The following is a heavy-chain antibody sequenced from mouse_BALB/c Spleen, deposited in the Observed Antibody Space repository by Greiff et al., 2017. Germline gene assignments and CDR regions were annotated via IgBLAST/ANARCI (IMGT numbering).Heavy chain of an antibody. Sequence: VQLQQSGAELVKPGASVKLSCTASGFNIKDTYMHWVKQRPEQGLEWIGRIDPANGNTKYDPKFQGKATITADTSSSTAYMQLSSLTSEDSAVYYCARSIHYYGSRGIAYWGQGTLVTVSA. D-gene: IGHD1-1*01. J-gene: IGHJ3*01. CDR1: GFNIKDTY. CDR3: ARSIHYYGSRGIAY. V-gene: IGHV14-3*02. CDR2: IDPANGNT.